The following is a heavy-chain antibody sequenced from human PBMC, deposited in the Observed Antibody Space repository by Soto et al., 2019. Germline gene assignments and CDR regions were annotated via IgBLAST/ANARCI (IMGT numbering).Heavy chain of an antibody. V-gene: IGHV5-10-1*01. D-gene: IGHD1-26*01. CDR3: ARLAPYSGRYHYYYGMEV. CDR1: GYSFTSYW. Sequence: GESLKISCKGSGYSFTSYWISWVRQMPGKGLEWMGRIDPSDSYTNYSPSFQGHVTISADKSISTAYLQWSSLKASDTAMYYCARLAPYSGRYHYYYGMEVWGQGTTVTVSS. CDR2: IDPSDSYT. J-gene: IGHJ6*02.